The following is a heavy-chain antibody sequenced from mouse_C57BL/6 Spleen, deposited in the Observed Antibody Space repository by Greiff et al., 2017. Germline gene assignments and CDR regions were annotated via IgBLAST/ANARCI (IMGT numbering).Heavy chain of an antibody. Sequence: DVMLVASGGGLVQPGGSMKLSCVASGFTFSNYWMNWVRQSPEKGLEWVAQIRLKSDNYATHYAESVKGRFTIARDDSKSSVYLQMNNLRAEDTGIYYCNLTPWFAYWGQGTLVTVSA. CDR2: IRLKSDNYAT. D-gene: IGHD4-1*01. CDR1: GFTFSNYW. V-gene: IGHV6-3*01. CDR3: NLTPWFAY. J-gene: IGHJ3*01.